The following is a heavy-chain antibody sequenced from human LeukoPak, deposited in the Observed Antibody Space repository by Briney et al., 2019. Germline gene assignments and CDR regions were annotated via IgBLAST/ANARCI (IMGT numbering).Heavy chain of an antibody. D-gene: IGHD2-21*01. V-gene: IGHV3-23*01. CDR1: GFTFSSDA. J-gene: IGHJ4*02. CDR3: AKASYSPTTPFDY. CDR2: ISGSGGST. Sequence: GGSLRLSCAASGFTFSSDAMSWVRQAPGKGLEWVSGISGSGGSTYYADSVKGRFTIARDNSKNTLYLQMNSLRAEDTAVYYCAKASYSPTTPFDYWGQGTLVTVSS.